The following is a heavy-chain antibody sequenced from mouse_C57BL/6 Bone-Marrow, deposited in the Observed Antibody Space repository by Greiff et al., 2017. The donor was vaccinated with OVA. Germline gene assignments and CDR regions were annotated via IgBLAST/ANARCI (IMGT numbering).Heavy chain of an antibody. D-gene: IGHD1-1*01. V-gene: IGHV1-22*01. CDR3: ARGYGSFYFDY. CDR2: INPNNGGT. J-gene: IGHJ2*01. CDR1: GYTFTDYN. Sequence: EVKLQESGPELVKPGASVKMSCKASGYTFTDYNMHWVKQSHGKSLEWIGYINPNNGGTSYNQKFKGKATLTVNKSSSTAYMELRSLTSEDSAVYYCARGYGSFYFDYWGQGTTLTVSS.